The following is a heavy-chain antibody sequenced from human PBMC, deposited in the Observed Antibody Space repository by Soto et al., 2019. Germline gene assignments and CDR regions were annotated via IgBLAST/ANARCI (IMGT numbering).Heavy chain of an antibody. D-gene: IGHD3-22*01. J-gene: IGHJ4*02. CDR1: GFIVSGYY. Sequence: EVQLVETGGGSIQPGGSLRLSCAASGFIVSGYYMSWVRQAPGKGLEWVSILYSGGSTHYADSVKGRFTISSDNSKNTLYLQMNSLRAEDTAAYFCSRGLNVYDNSGYYYYWGQGTLVTVSS. CDR2: LYSGGST. V-gene: IGHV3-53*02. CDR3: SRGLNVYDNSGYYYY.